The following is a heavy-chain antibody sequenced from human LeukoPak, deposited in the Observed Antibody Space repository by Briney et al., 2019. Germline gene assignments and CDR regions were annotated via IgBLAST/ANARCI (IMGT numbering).Heavy chain of an antibody. Sequence: ASVKVSCKASGYTFTSYGISWVRQAPGQGLEWMGWISAYNGNTNYAQKLQGRVTMTTDTSTSTAYMELRSLRSDDTAVYYCARDSEGSGSYYNDPIPYNDYWGQGTLVTVSS. CDR3: ARDSEGSGSYYNDPIPYNDY. D-gene: IGHD3-10*01. J-gene: IGHJ4*02. CDR2: ISAYNGNT. V-gene: IGHV1-18*01. CDR1: GYTFTSYG.